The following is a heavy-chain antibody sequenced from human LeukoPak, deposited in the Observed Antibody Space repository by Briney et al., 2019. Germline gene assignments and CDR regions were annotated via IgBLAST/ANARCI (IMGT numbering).Heavy chain of an antibody. CDR3: ARVSSSSSHFDY. D-gene: IGHD6-6*01. J-gene: IGHJ4*02. CDR1: GFTFNNYA. V-gene: IGHV3-23*01. CDR2: ISGSGGST. Sequence: GGSLRLSCAASGFTFNNYAMSWVRQAPGKGLEWVSVISGSGGSTYYADSVKGRFTISRDNSKNTLYLQMNSLRAEDTALYYCARVSSSSSHFDYWGQGTLVTDSS.